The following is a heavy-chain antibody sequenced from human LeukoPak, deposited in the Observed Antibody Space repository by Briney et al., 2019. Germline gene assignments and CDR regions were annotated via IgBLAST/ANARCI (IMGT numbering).Heavy chain of an antibody. V-gene: IGHV4-39*01. Sequence: PSETLSLTCTVSGDSINSGSYYWGWIRQPPGKGLEWIGSIYYNGGTYYNPSLKSRVTISVDTSKNHFSLKLSSVTVADTAVYYCARHYYYFDNTYHYYFDYWGQGTLVTVSS. CDR3: ARHYYYFDNTYHYYFDY. CDR1: GDSINSGSYY. D-gene: IGHD3-22*01. CDR2: IYYNGGT. J-gene: IGHJ4*02.